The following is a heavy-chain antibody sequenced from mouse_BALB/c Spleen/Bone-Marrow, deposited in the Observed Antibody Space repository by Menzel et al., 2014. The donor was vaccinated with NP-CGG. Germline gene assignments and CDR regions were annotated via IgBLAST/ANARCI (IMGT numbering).Heavy chain of an antibody. CDR3: ARYYNYYFDV. D-gene: IGHD1-1*01. CDR1: GYTFTNYW. CDR2: INPSNGRA. Sequence: VQLQQSGAELVKPGASVRLPCKTSGYTFTNYWMHWVKQRPGQGLEWIGDINPSNGRATYSEKFKSKATLTVDKSSSTAYMQLSSLTSEDSAVYYCARYYNYYFDVWGAGTTVTVSS. V-gene: IGHV1S81*02. J-gene: IGHJ1*01.